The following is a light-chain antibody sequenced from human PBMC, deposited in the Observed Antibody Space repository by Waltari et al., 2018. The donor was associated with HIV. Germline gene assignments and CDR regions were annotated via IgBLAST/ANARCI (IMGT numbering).Light chain of an antibody. Sequence: NQLPSHLSASIRDQVSITCRASQNVGDWLALYQQKPGKAPNLLIYKTSTLQSGVPTNFSGSRSGTQFTLTINSLQPDDFATYFCQQYSFFPGTFGQGTK. CDR2: KTS. CDR1: QNVGDW. CDR3: QQYSFFPGT. J-gene: IGKJ2*02. V-gene: IGKV1-5*03.